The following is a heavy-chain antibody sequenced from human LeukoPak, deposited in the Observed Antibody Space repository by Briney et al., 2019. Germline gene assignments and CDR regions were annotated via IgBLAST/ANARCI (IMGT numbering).Heavy chain of an antibody. CDR2: INHSGST. Sequence: SETLSLTCAVYGGSFSGYYWSWIRQPPGKGLEWIGEINHSGSTNYNPSLKSRVTISVDTSKNQFSLKLSSVTAADTAVYYCARGLAEYYYCYYGMDVWGQGTTVTVSS. J-gene: IGHJ6*02. CDR1: GGSFSGYY. CDR3: ARGLAEYYYCYYGMDV. V-gene: IGHV4-34*01.